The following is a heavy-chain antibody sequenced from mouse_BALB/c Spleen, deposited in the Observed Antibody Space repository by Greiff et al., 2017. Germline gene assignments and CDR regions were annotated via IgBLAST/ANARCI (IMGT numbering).Heavy chain of an antibody. CDR2: INPSNGGT. CDR1: GYTFTSYY. V-gene: IGHV1S81*02. CDR3: TRRDGNYFFAY. Sequence: QVQLKQSGAELVKPGASVKLSCKASGYTFTSYYMYWVKQRPGQGLEWIGEINPSNGGTNFNEKFKSKATLTVDKSSSTAYMQLSSLTSEDSAVYYCTRRDGNYFFAYWGQGTLVTVSA. J-gene: IGHJ3*01. D-gene: IGHD2-1*01.